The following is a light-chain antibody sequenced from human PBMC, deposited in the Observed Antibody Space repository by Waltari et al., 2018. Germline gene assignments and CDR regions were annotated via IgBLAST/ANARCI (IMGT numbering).Light chain of an antibody. CDR3: SSTDSSGKT. CDR1: TLPTKY. CDR2: EDK. V-gene: IGLV3-10*01. Sequence: SFELTQPPSVSVSPGQTARITCFGDTLPTKYASWYQQKSGQAPVLVIYEDKKRPSGIPERVSGSSSGTTAALTISGAQVDDEGDYYCSSTDSSGKTFGGGTKLTVL. J-gene: IGLJ2*01.